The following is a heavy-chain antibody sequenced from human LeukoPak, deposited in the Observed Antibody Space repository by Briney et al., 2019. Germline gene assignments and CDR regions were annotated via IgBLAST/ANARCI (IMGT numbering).Heavy chain of an antibody. V-gene: IGHV4-31*03. Sequence: SETLSLTCTVSGGSISSGNYYWSWIRQHPGKGLEWIGYIYNTGSPYYNPSLRSRVTISPDTSKDEFSLSLSAVTAADTAVYYCARAVNQWVHHNFDYWGQGALVTVSS. J-gene: IGHJ4*02. D-gene: IGHD5-12*01. CDR2: IYNTGSP. CDR3: ARAVNQWVHHNFDY. CDR1: GGSISSGNYY.